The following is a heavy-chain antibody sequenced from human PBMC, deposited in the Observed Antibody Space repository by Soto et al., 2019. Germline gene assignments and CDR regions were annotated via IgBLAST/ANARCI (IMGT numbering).Heavy chain of an antibody. CDR2: IHSSGGST. CDR1: GFKFRDYA. CDR3: EKDLLTGGTYGFFDY. Sequence: GGSLRLSCTPSGFKFRDYAMSWVRQAPGKGLEWVSAIHSSGGSTYYADSVQDRFTISRDNSKNTLFLQMNNLRAEDTAMYYCEKDLLTGGTYGFFDYWGLGTLVTVSS. V-gene: IGHV3-23*01. J-gene: IGHJ4*02. D-gene: IGHD1-26*01.